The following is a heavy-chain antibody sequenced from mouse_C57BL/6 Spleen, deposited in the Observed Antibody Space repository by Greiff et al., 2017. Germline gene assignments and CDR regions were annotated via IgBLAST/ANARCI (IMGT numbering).Heavy chain of an antibody. J-gene: IGHJ2*01. V-gene: IGHV1-15*01. CDR1: GYTFTDYE. CDR3: ADHTLY. Sequence: VQLQQSGAELARPGASVTLSCKASGYTFTDYEMHWVKQTPVHGLEWIGAIDPETGGTAYNQKFKGKAILAVDKSSSTAYMESRSLTSEDSAVYYCADHTLYWGQGTTLTVSS. CDR2: IDPETGGT.